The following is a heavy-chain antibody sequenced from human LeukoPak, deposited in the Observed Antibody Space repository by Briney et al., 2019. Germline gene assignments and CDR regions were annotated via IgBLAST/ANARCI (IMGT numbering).Heavy chain of an antibody. J-gene: IGHJ4*02. Sequence: GGSLRLSCVGSSIRFADHWMLWVRQVPGEPPAWVARSDHDGVVREYADSVKGRFTIPRDNARNTIHLEMNRLKVEDTAIYYCVASRWSGALDFWGQGSLVTVSS. D-gene: IGHD3-3*01. CDR3: VASRWSGALDF. V-gene: IGHV3-74*01. CDR2: SDHDGVVR. CDR1: SIRFADHW.